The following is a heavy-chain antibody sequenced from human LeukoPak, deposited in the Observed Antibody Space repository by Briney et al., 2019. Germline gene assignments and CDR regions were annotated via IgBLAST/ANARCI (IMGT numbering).Heavy chain of an antibody. CDR1: GYSFTTYW. Sequence: PGESLKISCKGSGYSFTTYWIGWVRRMPGKGLEWMGIIYPGDSDTRYSPSFQGQVTISADKSISTAYLQWSSLKASDTAMYYCARTYCGGDCYYNYFDYWGQGTLVTVSS. J-gene: IGHJ4*02. D-gene: IGHD2-21*02. CDR3: ARTYCGGDCYYNYFDY. CDR2: IYPGDSDT. V-gene: IGHV5-51*01.